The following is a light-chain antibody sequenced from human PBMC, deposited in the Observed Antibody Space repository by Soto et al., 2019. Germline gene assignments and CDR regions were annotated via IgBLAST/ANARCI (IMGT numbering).Light chain of an antibody. Sequence: EIVMTQSPATLSVSPGERATLSCRASQSVSSNLAWYQQKPGQAPRLLIYGASTRATGIPARFSGSGSGTEFTFTISSLQSEDFAVYYRQQYNNWPGTFGQGTKVDIK. V-gene: IGKV3-15*01. CDR2: GAS. CDR3: QQYNNWPGT. J-gene: IGKJ1*01. CDR1: QSVSSN.